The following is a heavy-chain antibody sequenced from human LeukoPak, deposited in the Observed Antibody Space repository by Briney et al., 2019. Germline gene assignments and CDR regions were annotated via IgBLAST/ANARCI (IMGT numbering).Heavy chain of an antibody. J-gene: IGHJ4*02. CDR2: IYYSGST. D-gene: IGHD4-17*01. CDR3: ARTTVTLIDY. Sequence: LRLSCAVSGFTFSDYYMSWIRQAPGKGLEWIGYIYYSGSTYYNPSLKSRVTISVDTSKNQFSLKLSSVTAADTAVYYCARTTVTLIDYWGQGTLVTVSS. V-gene: IGHV4-30-4*01. CDR1: GFTFSDYY.